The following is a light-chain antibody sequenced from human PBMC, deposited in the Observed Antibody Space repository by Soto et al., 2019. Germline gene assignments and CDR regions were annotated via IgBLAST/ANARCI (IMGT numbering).Light chain of an antibody. CDR1: QSVSSSY. V-gene: IGKV3-20*01. Sequence: EMMLTQSPGTLSLSPGERATLSCRASQSVSSSYLAWYQQKPGQAPRLLIYGASSRATGIPDRFSGSGSGTDFTLTISRLEPEDFAVYYCQQYGSSPTFGQGAKV. CDR3: QQYGSSPT. J-gene: IGKJ1*01. CDR2: GAS.